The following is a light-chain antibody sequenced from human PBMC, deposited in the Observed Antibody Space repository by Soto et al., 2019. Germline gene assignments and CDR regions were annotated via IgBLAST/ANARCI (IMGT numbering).Light chain of an antibody. V-gene: IGKV1-39*01. Sequence: DIQMTQSPSSLSASVGDRVTITCRASQSISSYLNWYQQKPGKAPKLLIYAASSLQSGVPSRFSGSGSGTDFTPTISSLQPEDFATYYCQHSYSTRWTFGQGTKMEIK. J-gene: IGKJ1*01. CDR2: AAS. CDR3: QHSYSTRWT. CDR1: QSISSY.